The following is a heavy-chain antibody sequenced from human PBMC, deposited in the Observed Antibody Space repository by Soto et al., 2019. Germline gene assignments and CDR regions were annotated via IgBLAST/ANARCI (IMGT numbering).Heavy chain of an antibody. CDR2: ISASNGNT. CDR1: GYTFTNYG. D-gene: IGHD4-17*01. J-gene: IGHJ4*02. CDR3: ARSQSCDYEGCGY. Sequence: QVQLVQSGAEVKKPGASVKVSCKASGYTFTNYGINWVRQAPGQWLEWMGWISASNGNTKYAQRVQGRVTMTTDTSTSTAYMELRSLRSDDTAVYYCARSQSCDYEGCGYWGQGTLVTVSS. V-gene: IGHV1-18*01.